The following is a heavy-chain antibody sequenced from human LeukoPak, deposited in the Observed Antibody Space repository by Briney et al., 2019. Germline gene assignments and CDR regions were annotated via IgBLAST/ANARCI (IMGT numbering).Heavy chain of an antibody. J-gene: IGHJ4*02. CDR2: IYTGDTT. CDR3: ARGVPHWNDALTIDY. CDR1: GFTVSSNY. D-gene: IGHD1-1*01. Sequence: HSGGSLRLSCAASGFTVSSNYMSWVRQAPGKGLEWISVIYTGDTTSYANPVKGRFTVSRDNSKNTFYLQMNSLRADDTAVYYCARGVPHWNDALTIDYWGQGTLVTVSS. V-gene: IGHV3-53*01.